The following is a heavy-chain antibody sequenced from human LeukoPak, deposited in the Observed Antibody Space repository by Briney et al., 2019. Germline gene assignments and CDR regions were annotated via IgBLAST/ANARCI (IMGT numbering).Heavy chain of an antibody. J-gene: IGHJ6*02. Sequence: ASVKVSCKASGHTFTSYDINWVRQATGQGLEWMGWMNPNSGNTGYAQKFQGRVTMTRNTSISTAYMELSSLRSEDTAVYYCARGPPIQLWPRYYYYYYGMDVWGQGTTVTVSS. CDR1: GHTFTSYD. CDR3: ARGPPIQLWPRYYYYYYGMDV. CDR2: MNPNSGNT. D-gene: IGHD5-18*01. V-gene: IGHV1-8*01.